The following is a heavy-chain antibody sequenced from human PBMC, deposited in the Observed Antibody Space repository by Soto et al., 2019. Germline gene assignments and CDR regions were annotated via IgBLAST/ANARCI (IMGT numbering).Heavy chain of an antibody. D-gene: IGHD3-3*01. J-gene: IGHJ4*02. CDR1: GGSISSYY. Sequence: SETLSLTCTISGGSISSYYWSLFRQPPGKGMEWIGYIYYSGSTNYNPSLKSRVTISVDTSKNQFSLKLSSVTAADTAVYYCARSRFGVAPGIGYVDYWGQVTLFTVSS. V-gene: IGHV4-59*01. CDR2: IYYSGST. CDR3: ARSRFGVAPGIGYVDY.